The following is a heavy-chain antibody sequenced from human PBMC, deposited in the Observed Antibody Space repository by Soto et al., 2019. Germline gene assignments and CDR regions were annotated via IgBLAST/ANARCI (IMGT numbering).Heavy chain of an antibody. V-gene: IGHV1-69*12. D-gene: IGHD5-12*01. Sequence: QVQLVQSGAEVKKPGSSVKVSCKASGGTFSSYAISWVRQAPGQGLEWMGGIIPIFGTANYAQKFQGRVTIAADESTSTAYMGLGSLRSADTAVYYCAREARRDGYRDRYFDYWGQGTLVTVSS. J-gene: IGHJ4*02. CDR2: IIPIFGTA. CDR3: AREARRDGYRDRYFDY. CDR1: GGTFSSYA.